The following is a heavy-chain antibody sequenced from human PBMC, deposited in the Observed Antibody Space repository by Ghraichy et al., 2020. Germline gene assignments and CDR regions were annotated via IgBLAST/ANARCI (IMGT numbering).Heavy chain of an antibody. V-gene: IGHV3-23*01. D-gene: IGHD6-25*01. CDR1: GFTFSSYA. CDR2: ISGSGGST. J-gene: IGHJ6*02. CDR3: AKSRLGDYYYYGMDV. Sequence: LSLTCAASGFTFSSYAMSWVRQAPGKGLEWVSAISGSGGSTYYADSVKGRFTISRDNSKNTLYLQMNSLRAEDTAVYYCAKSRLGDYYYYGMDVWGQGTTVTVSS.